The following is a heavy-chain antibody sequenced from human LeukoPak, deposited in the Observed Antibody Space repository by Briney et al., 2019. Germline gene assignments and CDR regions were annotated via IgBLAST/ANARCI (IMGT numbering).Heavy chain of an antibody. Sequence: SETLSLTCAVSGWSFNDYYWNWIRQPPGKGLEWIGEINARGDTNYNPSLKSRVTISVDTSKKQFSLRLTSMIAADTALYYCARGQVPAARGYNWFDPLGQGTLVTVSS. J-gene: IGHJ5*02. CDR3: ARGQVPAARGYNWFDP. CDR1: GWSFNDYY. D-gene: IGHD2-2*01. CDR2: INARGDT. V-gene: IGHV4-34*01.